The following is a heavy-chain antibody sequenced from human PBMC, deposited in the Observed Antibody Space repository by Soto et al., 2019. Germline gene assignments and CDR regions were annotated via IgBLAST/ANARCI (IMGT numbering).Heavy chain of an antibody. D-gene: IGHD5-12*01. Sequence: PGGSLRLSCAASGFTFSSYAMHWVRQAPGKGLEWVAVISYDGSNKYYADSVKGRFTISRDNSKNTLYLQMNSLRAEDTAVYYCASERGYSGQGLFDYWGQGTLVTVS. V-gene: IGHV3-30-3*01. J-gene: IGHJ4*02. CDR3: ASERGYSGQGLFDY. CDR2: ISYDGSNK. CDR1: GFTFSSYA.